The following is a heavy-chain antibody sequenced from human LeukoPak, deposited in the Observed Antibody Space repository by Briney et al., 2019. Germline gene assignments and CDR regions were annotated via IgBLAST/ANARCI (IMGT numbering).Heavy chain of an antibody. CDR2: IKQDGSAK. D-gene: IGHD4/OR15-4a*01. CDR1: GFTFNSYW. V-gene: IGHV3-7*02. CDR3: ARGVSGATALDF. J-gene: IGHJ4*02. Sequence: PGGSLRLSCAASGFTFNSYWMSWVRQAPGKGLEWVANIKQDGSAKYYVDSVKDRFTVSRDNAKNSLVLQMNSLRAEDTAVYYCARGVSGATALDFWGQGTLVTVSS.